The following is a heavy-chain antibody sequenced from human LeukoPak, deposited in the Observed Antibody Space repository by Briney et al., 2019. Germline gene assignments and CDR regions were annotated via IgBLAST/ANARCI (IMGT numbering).Heavy chain of an antibody. CDR1: GYTFIDYY. CDR3: ARATNRGSPANAYVY. J-gene: IGHJ4*02. D-gene: IGHD3-16*01. Sequence: ASVKVSCTASGYTFIDYYIHWVRQAPGQGLEWMGWINPTSGATNSAQKFHGRVTVTSDTSISTAYMELSGLRSDDTAIYYCARATNRGSPANAYVYWGQGTLVTVSS. V-gene: IGHV1-2*02. CDR2: INPTSGAT.